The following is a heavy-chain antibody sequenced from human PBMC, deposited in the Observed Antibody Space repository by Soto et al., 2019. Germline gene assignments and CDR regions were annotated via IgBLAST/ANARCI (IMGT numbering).Heavy chain of an antibody. CDR2: ISGSGGST. Sequence: PGGSLRLSCAASGFTFSSYAMSWVRQAPGKGLEWVSAISGSGGSTYYADSVKGRFTISRDNSKNTLYLQMNSLRAEDTAVYYCAKDWYCSSTSCLVDYWGQGTLVTVSS. J-gene: IGHJ4*02. CDR3: AKDWYCSSTSCLVDY. V-gene: IGHV3-23*01. D-gene: IGHD2-2*01. CDR1: GFTFSSYA.